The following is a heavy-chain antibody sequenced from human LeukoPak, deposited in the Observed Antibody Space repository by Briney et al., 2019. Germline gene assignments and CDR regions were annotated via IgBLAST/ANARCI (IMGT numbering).Heavy chain of an antibody. Sequence: ASVKVSCKASGYTFTSYGISWVRQAPGQGLEWMGWISAYNGNTNYAQKLQGRVTMTTDTSTSTAYMELRSLRSDDTAVYYCARDRRFLEWLDYYYYGMDVWGQGTTVTVSS. CDR3: ARDRRFLEWLDYYYYGMDV. CDR1: GYTFTSYG. CDR2: ISAYNGNT. D-gene: IGHD3-3*01. V-gene: IGHV1-18*01. J-gene: IGHJ6*02.